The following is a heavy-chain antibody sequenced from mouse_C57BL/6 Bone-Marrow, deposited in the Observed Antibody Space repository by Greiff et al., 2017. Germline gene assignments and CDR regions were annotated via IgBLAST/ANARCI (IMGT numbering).Heavy chain of an antibody. J-gene: IGHJ1*03. CDR2: ISNGGGST. CDR1: GFTFSDYY. V-gene: IGHV5-12*01. Sequence: EVKLMESGGGLVQPGGSLKLSCAASGFTFSDYYMYWVRQTPEKRLEWVAYISNGGGSTYYPDTVKGRFTISRDNAKNTLYLQMSRLKSEDTAIYYCAIGWLRRDWYFDVWGTGTTVTVSS. CDR3: AIGWLRRDWYFDV. D-gene: IGHD2-2*01.